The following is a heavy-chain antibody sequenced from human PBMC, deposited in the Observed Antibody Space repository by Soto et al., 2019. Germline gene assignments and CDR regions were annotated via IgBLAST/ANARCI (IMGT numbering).Heavy chain of an antibody. Sequence: LRLSCAASGFTVSSNYMSWVRQAPGKGLEWVSVIYSGGSTYYADSVKGRFTISRDNSKNTLYLQMNSLRAEDTAVYYCARDLILTGLKDYYGMDVWGQGTTVTVSS. D-gene: IGHD3-9*01. J-gene: IGHJ6*02. CDR3: ARDLILTGLKDYYGMDV. CDR2: IYSGGST. V-gene: IGHV3-53*01. CDR1: GFTVSSNY.